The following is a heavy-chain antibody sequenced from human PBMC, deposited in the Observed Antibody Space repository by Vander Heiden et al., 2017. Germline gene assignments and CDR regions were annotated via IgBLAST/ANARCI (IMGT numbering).Heavy chain of an antibody. D-gene: IGHD4-4*01. J-gene: IGHJ6*02. Sequence: QVQLVQSGAEVKKPGASVKVSCKVSGYTFTSYGISWVRQAPGQGLEWMGWISAYNGNTNYAQKLQGRVTMTTDTSTSTAYMELRSLRSDDTAVYYCARVSPMTTTVKGSPFYYYYYGMDVWGQGTTVTVSS. CDR1: GYTFTSYG. V-gene: IGHV1-18*04. CDR2: ISAYNGNT. CDR3: ARVSPMTTTVKGSPFYYYYYGMDV.